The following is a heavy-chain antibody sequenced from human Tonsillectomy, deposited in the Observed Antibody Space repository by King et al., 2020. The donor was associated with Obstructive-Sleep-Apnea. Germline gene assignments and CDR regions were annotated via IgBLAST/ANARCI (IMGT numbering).Heavy chain of an antibody. Sequence: VQLVESGGGVVQPGRSLRLSCAASGFTFSSYGMHWVRQAPGKGLEWVAVIWYDGSNKYYADSVKGRFTISRDNSKNTLYPQMNSLRAEDTAVYYCAKDPLYGGNYRYWYFDLWGRGTLVTVSS. CDR1: GFTFSSYG. CDR2: IWYDGSNK. V-gene: IGHV3-33*06. CDR3: AKDPLYGGNYRYWYFDL. J-gene: IGHJ2*01. D-gene: IGHD4-23*01.